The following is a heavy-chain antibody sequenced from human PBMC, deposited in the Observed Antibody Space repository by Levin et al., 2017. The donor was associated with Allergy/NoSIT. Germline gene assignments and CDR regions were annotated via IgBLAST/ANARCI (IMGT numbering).Heavy chain of an antibody. CDR1: GFTFKNYV. J-gene: IGHJ3*01. CDR3: ASFKRPAGVYDSSDSFDV. CDR2: VASGGRNT. Sequence: HPGGSLRLSCAASGFTFKNYVINWVRQAPGKGLEWVSSVASGGRNTNYADSVKGRFTVSRDDSKNTVYLQLNTLTVEDTAVYYGASFKRPAGVYDSSDSFDVWGQGTMATVSS. V-gene: IGHV3-23*01. D-gene: IGHD5/OR15-5a*01.